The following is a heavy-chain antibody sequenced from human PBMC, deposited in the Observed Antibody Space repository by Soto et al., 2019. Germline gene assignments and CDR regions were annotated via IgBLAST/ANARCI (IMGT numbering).Heavy chain of an antibody. V-gene: IGHV3-30-3*01. D-gene: IGHD1-1*01. CDR3: ARGTTTSAFSAMDV. Sequence: PGGSLRLSCAASGFTFSNNAVDWVRQAPGKGLEWVAVISYDGSNKYIAESVKGRFTISRDNSKNTLFLQMNSLRAEDTAVYYCARGTTTSAFSAMDVWGQGTTVTVSS. CDR2: ISYDGSNK. CDR1: GFTFSNNA. J-gene: IGHJ6*02.